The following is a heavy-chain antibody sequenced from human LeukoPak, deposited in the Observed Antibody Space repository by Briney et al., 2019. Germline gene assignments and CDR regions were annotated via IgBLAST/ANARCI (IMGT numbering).Heavy chain of an antibody. Sequence: PGGSLRLSCAASGFTFINYWLHWVRQAPGKGLVWVSRINRDGSSTNYADSVKGRFTISRDNAKNTLYLQMNSLRAEDTAVYYCAKASRDGYYDYWGQGTLVTVSS. V-gene: IGHV3-74*01. J-gene: IGHJ4*02. D-gene: IGHD5-24*01. CDR1: GFTFINYW. CDR2: INRDGSST. CDR3: AKASRDGYYDY.